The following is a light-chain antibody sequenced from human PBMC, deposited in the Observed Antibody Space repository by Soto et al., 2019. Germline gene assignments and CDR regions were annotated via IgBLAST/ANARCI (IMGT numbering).Light chain of an antibody. CDR3: QQGHNRPLT. CDR1: QSINSD. V-gene: IGKV3-15*01. Sequence: EIVMTQSPATLSLSPGERAALSCRASQSINSDLAWYQQKPGQPPRLLIYGASTRATGVPARFTGSESGSEFTLTISRLQSEDFAVYYCQQGHNRPLTFGQGTRLEI. CDR2: GAS. J-gene: IGKJ2*01.